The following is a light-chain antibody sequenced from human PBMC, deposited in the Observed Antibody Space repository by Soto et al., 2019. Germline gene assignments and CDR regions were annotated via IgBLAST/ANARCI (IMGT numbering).Light chain of an antibody. V-gene: IGKV3-20*01. CDR3: QQYYGPPWT. CDR1: QSVSNNY. CDR2: GAS. J-gene: IGKJ1*01. Sequence: EIVLTQSPGTLSLSPGERATLSCRASQSVSNNYLAWYQQKPGQAPRLLIYGASNRATGIPDRFSGSGSGTDFTLTISRLEPEDFAVYYCQQYYGPPWTFGQGTKVEIK.